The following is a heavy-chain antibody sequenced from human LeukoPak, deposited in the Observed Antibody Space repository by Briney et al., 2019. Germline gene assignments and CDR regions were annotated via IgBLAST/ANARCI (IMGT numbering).Heavy chain of an antibody. CDR1: GGSFSGYY. D-gene: IGHD6-19*01. Sequence: SETLSLTCAVYGGSFSGYYRSWIRQPPGKGLEWIGEINHSGSTNYNPSLKSRVTISVDTSKNQFSLKLSSVTAADTAVYYCARGRIAVAGAYLYWGQGTLVTVSS. CDR2: INHSGST. CDR3: ARGRIAVAGAYLY. V-gene: IGHV4-34*01. J-gene: IGHJ4*02.